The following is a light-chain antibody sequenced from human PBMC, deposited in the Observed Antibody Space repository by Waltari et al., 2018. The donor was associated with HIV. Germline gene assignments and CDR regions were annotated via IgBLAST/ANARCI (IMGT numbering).Light chain of an antibody. J-gene: IGKJ5*01. CDR3: QKYNNAPSIT. V-gene: IGKV1-27*01. Sequence: DIQMTQSPASLSASVGDRVTITCRASQDISSYLAWYQQKPGKGPKLLIYAASSLQSGVPSRFSCSGSGTDFPLTISSLQPEDAATYYCQKYNNAPSITFGQGTRLEIK. CDR2: AAS. CDR1: QDISSY.